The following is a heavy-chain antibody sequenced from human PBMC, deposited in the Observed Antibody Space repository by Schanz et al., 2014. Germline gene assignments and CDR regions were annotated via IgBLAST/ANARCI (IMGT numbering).Heavy chain of an antibody. Sequence: VQLVESGGGLVQPGRSLRLSCAASGFTFSSYGMHWVRQAPGKGLEWVAVISYDGSNKYYADSVKGRFTISRDNSKKTLYLQMNSLRTEDTAVYYCAKDLETYGSGSYQHHWGQGTLVTVSS. D-gene: IGHD3-10*01. J-gene: IGHJ5*02. CDR3: AKDLETYGSGSYQHH. V-gene: IGHV3-30*18. CDR2: ISYDGSNK. CDR1: GFTFSSYG.